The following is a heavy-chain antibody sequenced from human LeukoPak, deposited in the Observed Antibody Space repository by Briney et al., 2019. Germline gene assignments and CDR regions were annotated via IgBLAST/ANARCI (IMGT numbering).Heavy chain of an antibody. Sequence: SVKLSCTASGGTFSSYAISWVRQAPGQGLEWMGGIIPIFSTANYAQKYASRVTITTDESTSTAYMELSSLRAEDTAVYYWARGGNSGTFDYGGQGTLVTVSS. CDR1: GGTFSSYA. J-gene: IGHJ4*02. V-gene: IGHV1-69*05. D-gene: IGHD4-23*01. CDR3: ARGGNSGTFDY. CDR2: IIPIFSTA.